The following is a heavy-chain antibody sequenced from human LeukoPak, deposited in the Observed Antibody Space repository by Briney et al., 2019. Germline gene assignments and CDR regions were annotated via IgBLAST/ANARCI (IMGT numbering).Heavy chain of an antibody. D-gene: IGHD5-18*01. CDR2: INRDGSRT. CDR1: GFTFSNHW. Sequence: GGSLRLSCAASGFTFSNHWLHWFRQAQGKGLMWFSRINRDGSRTDYADSVKGRFTISRDDAKNTLYLQVNSLRAEDTAVYFCARGGSDTAMAHDYWGQGTLVTVSS. CDR3: ARGGSDTAMAHDY. J-gene: IGHJ4*02. V-gene: IGHV3-74*01.